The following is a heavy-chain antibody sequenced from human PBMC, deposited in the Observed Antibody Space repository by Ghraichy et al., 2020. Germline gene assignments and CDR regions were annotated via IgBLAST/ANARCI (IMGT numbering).Heavy chain of an antibody. CDR3: ARGSAAAAADAFDI. J-gene: IGHJ3*02. CDR1: GYTFTIYG. CDR2: ISPYNGNS. V-gene: IGHV1-18*01. Sequence: ASVKVSCKASGYTFTIYGITWVRQAPGQGLEWMGWISPYNGNSNHAQKFQGRVTMTTDTSTSTAYMALTSLRFDDTAVYYCARGSAAAAADAFDIWGQGTMVSVSS. D-gene: IGHD6-13*01.